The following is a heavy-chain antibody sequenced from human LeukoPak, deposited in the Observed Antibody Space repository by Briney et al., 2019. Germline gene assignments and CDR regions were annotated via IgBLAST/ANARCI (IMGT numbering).Heavy chain of an antibody. CDR3: TRIPTHYYGSGSYYGYSDS. D-gene: IGHD3-10*01. J-gene: IGHJ4*02. V-gene: IGHV4-31*03. Sequence: SETLSLTCTVSGGSTSSGDYYWNWIRQHPGKGLEWIGYMNNRGTSNYNPSLRSRVTISVDTSNNQFSLRLSSVTAADTAVYYCTRIPTHYYGSGSYYGYSDSWGQGTLVTVSS. CDR1: GGSTSSGDYY. CDR2: MNNRGTS.